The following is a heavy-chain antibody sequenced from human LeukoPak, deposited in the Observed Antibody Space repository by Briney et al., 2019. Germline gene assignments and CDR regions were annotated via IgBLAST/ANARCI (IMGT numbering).Heavy chain of an antibody. V-gene: IGHV3-30-3*01. CDR1: GFTFSSYA. Sequence: GGSLRLSCAASGFTFSSYAMHWVRQAPGKGLEWVAVISYDGSNKYYADSVKGRLTISRDNSKNTLYLQMNSLRAEDTAVYYCAKLRGYSYGYGDYWGQGTLVTVSS. CDR2: ISYDGSNK. J-gene: IGHJ4*02. CDR3: AKLRGYSYGYGDY. D-gene: IGHD5-18*01.